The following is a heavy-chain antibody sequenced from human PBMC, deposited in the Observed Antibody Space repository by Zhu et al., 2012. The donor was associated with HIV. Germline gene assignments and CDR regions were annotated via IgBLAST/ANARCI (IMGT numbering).Heavy chain of an antibody. Sequence: QVQLQESGPGLVQPSGTLSLTCAVSGASVSSSNWWSWVRQTPGKGLEWIGERYQSGDSCYNPSLKSRVIISIDKSKNQFSLKVNSVTAADTGIYFCARSRVTAPWYYFDYWGRESWSPSPQ. J-gene: IGHJ4*02. CDR2: RYQSGDS. D-gene: IGHD2-21*02. CDR1: GASVSSSNW. V-gene: IGHV4-4*02. CDR3: ARSRVTAPWYYFDY.